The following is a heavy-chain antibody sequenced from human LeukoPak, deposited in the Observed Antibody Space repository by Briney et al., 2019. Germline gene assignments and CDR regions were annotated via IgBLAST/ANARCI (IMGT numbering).Heavy chain of an antibody. Sequence: PSETLSLTCPVSGGSISSYYWSWIRQPPGKGLEWIGYIYYSGSTNYNPSLKSRVTISVDTSNNQFSLKLSSVTAADTAVYYCARGTFLEWPGLFDPWGQGTLVTVSS. V-gene: IGHV4-59*01. CDR2: IYYSGST. CDR1: GGSISSYY. J-gene: IGHJ5*02. D-gene: IGHD3-3*02. CDR3: ARGTFLEWPGLFDP.